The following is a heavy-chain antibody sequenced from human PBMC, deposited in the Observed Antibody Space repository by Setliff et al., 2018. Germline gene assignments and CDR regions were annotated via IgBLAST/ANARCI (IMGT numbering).Heavy chain of an antibody. D-gene: IGHD3-3*01. CDR2: TYYNGTA. Sequence: SETLSLTCSVSGGSISGSHYYWVWMRQPPGKRLEWIGSTYYNGTAYYNPSLQSRFTISRDNAKNSLSLQMNGLRAEDTSVYYCGRDVFDFRTGQGGPWGQGTRVTVSS. CDR1: GGSISGSHYY. CDR3: GRDVFDFRTGQGGP. J-gene: IGHJ5*02. V-gene: IGHV4-39*02.